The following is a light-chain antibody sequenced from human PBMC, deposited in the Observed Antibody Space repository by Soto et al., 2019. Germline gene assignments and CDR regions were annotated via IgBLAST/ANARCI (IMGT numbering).Light chain of an antibody. CDR2: DVT. Sequence: QSVLTQPASVSGSPGQSITISCTGTSSDVGGYNYVSWYQQHPGKAPKLMISDVTDRPSGVSNRFSGSKSGNTASLTFSWLQAEDEAEYYCSSYTSSTTLVFGTGTKVTVL. V-gene: IGLV2-14*03. J-gene: IGLJ1*01. CDR3: SSYTSSTTLV. CDR1: SSDVGGYNY.